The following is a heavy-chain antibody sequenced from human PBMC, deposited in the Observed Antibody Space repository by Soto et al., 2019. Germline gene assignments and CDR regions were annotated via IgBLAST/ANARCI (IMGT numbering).Heavy chain of an antibody. CDR1: GGSFSGYY. CDR2: INHSGST. D-gene: IGHD2-2*01. V-gene: IGHV4-34*01. J-gene: IGHJ5*02. CDR3: ARGVRCSSISCYSLSEGPLNWFDP. Sequence: QVQLQQWGAGLLKPSETLSLTCAVYGGSFSGYYWSWIRQPPGKGLEWIGEINHSGSTNYNPSLKSRVTISVDTSKNQFSLKLSSVTAADTAVYYCARGVRCSSISCYSLSEGPLNWFDPWGQGTLVTGSS.